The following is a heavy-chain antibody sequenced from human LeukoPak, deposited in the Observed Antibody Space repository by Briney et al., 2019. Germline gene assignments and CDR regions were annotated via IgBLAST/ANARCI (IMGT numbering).Heavy chain of an antibody. CDR3: ARGCHDYGDYVFYFDY. D-gene: IGHD4-17*01. J-gene: IGHJ4*02. CDR2: IYHSGST. Sequence: SETLSLTCAVSGGSISSSNWWSWVRQPPGKGLEWIGEIYHSGSTNYNPSLKSRVTISVDKSKNQFSLKLSSVTAADTAVYYCARGCHDYGDYVFYFDYWGQGTLVTVSS. V-gene: IGHV4-4*02. CDR1: GGSISSSNW.